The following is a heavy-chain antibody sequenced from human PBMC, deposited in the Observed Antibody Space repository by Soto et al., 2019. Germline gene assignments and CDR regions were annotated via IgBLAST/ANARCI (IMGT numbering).Heavy chain of an antibody. CDR3: ARDRLLGNSFDY. CDR2: IWYDGSNK. D-gene: IGHD1-26*01. CDR1: GFTFSTYG. J-gene: IGHJ4*02. Sequence: QVQLVESGGGVVQPGRSLRLSCAASGFTFSTYGMHWVRQAPGKGLEWVAVIWYDGSNKYYADSVTGRFTISRDNSKSTLYLQMNSLRAEDTAVYYCARDRLLGNSFDYRGQGSLVTVSS. V-gene: IGHV3-33*01.